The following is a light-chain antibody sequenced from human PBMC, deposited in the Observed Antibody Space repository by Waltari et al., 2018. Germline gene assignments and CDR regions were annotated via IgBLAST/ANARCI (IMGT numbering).Light chain of an antibody. CDR2: DAS. V-gene: IGKV1-33*01. CDR3: LQCHGLPPLT. Sequence: DIQMTQSPSSLSASIGESVTITCQASQHISNYVNWYQQKPGKAPKVLIYDASKLETGVPSRFNGSGFGTEFTFSISSLQPEEIGTSYCLQCHGLPPLTFGGGTKVEIK. J-gene: IGKJ4*01. CDR1: QHISNY.